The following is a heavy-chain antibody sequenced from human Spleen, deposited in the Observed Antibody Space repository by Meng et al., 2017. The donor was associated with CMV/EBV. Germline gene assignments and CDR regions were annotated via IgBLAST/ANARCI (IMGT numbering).Heavy chain of an antibody. D-gene: IGHD3-3*01. J-gene: IGHJ5*02. CDR2: INPNSGDT. CDR3: ARATSGYSP. Sequence: VSGKASGFTFSGYYVHWVRQAPGQGLEWMGWINPNSGDTNYAQKFQGRVTMTRDTSISTAYMEVSRLRSDDTAVYYCARATSGYSPWGQGTLVTVSS. V-gene: IGHV1-2*02. CDR1: GFTFSGYY.